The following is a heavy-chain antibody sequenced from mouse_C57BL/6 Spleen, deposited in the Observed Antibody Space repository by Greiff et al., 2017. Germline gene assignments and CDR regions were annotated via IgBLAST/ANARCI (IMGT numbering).Heavy chain of an antibody. Sequence: EVQLVESGPGLVKPSQSLSLTCSVTGYSITSGYYWNWIRQFPGNKLEWMGYISYDGSNNYNPSLKNRISITRDTSKNQFFLKLNSVTTEDTATYYCARDGGPLTGYAMDYWGQGTSVTVSS. CDR3: ARDGGPLTGYAMDY. CDR1: GYSITSGYY. D-gene: IGHD4-1*01. CDR2: ISYDGSN. V-gene: IGHV3-6*01. J-gene: IGHJ4*01.